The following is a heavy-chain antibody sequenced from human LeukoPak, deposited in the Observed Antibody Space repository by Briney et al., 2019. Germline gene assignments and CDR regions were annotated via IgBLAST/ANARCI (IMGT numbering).Heavy chain of an antibody. J-gene: IGHJ5*02. CDR3: ARDASRNDFWSGYYMVWWFDP. CDR2: MNPNSGNT. D-gene: IGHD3-3*01. Sequence: ASVKVSCKASGYTFTSYDINWVRQATGQGLEWMGWMNPNSGNTGYAQKFQGRVTMTRNTSISTAYMELSSLRSEDTAVYYCARDASRNDFWSGYYMVWWFDPWGQGTLVTVSS. CDR1: GYTFTSYD. V-gene: IGHV1-8*01.